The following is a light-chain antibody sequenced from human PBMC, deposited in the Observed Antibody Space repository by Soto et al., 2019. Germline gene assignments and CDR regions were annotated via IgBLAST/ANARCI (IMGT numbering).Light chain of an antibody. Sequence: QAVVTQEPSLTVSRGGTVTLTCGSSTGAVTSGHYPYWFQQKPGQAPRTLIYDTSNKHSWTPARFSGSLLGGKAALTLSGAQTDAEADYYCLLYYSGAVLFGGGTKLTVL. CDR1: TGAVTSGHY. CDR2: DTS. J-gene: IGLJ2*01. V-gene: IGLV7-46*01. CDR3: LLYYSGAVL.